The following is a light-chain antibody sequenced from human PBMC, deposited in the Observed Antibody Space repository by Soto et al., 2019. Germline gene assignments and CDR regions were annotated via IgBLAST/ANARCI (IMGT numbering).Light chain of an antibody. CDR3: QKYNSYPWR. V-gene: IGKV1-5*01. CDR1: QSISNW. CDR2: HAS. Sequence: DIQMTPSLSTLPAAVVDRCIINFLASQSISNWLAWYQQKPGTAPKVLIYHASNLQSGVPSRFSGSGSGTEFSLTISSLQPDDFATYYCQKYNSYPWRFGQGKRRDIK. J-gene: IGKJ5*01.